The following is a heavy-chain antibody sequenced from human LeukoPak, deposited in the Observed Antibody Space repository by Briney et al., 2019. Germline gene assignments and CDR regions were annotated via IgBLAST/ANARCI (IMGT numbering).Heavy chain of an antibody. V-gene: IGHV4-39*01. CDR3: ASHPRDWFDP. Sequence: KPSETLSLTXTVSGGSISSSSYYWGGIRQPPGKGLEWIGSISYTGSAYYNPSLKSRVTISVDMSENQFSLKLTSVTAADMAVYYRASHPRDWFDPWGQGTLVTVSS. CDR2: ISYTGSA. CDR1: GGSISSSSYY. J-gene: IGHJ5*02.